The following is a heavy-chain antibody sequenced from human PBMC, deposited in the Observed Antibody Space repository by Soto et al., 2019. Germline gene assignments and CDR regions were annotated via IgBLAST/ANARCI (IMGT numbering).Heavy chain of an antibody. Sequence: QVQLVQSGAEVMKPGSSVKVSCKASGGTFSSYAISWVRQAPGQGLEWMGGIIPIFGTANYAQKFQGRVTITADESTSTAYMELSSLRSEDTAVYYCARENTHSSSWPTGYYYYGMDVWGQGTTVTVSS. CDR3: ARENTHSSSWPTGYYYYGMDV. V-gene: IGHV1-69*01. J-gene: IGHJ6*02. D-gene: IGHD6-13*01. CDR1: GGTFSSYA. CDR2: IIPIFGTA.